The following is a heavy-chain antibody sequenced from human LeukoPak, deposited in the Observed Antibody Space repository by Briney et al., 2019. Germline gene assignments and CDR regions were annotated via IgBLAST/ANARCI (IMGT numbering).Heavy chain of an antibody. V-gene: IGHV4-59*12. D-gene: IGHD5-24*01. CDR2: LYYSGSP. Sequence: AETLSLTCSVSGDSISSYYWSWIRQPPGRGLEWVGYLYYSGSPNYTPPLRSRATISVDTSKNQFSLRLRSVTAADTAVYYCARGREGYNWEGFDYWGQGTLVTVSS. CDR3: ARGREGYNWEGFDY. J-gene: IGHJ4*02. CDR1: GDSISSYY.